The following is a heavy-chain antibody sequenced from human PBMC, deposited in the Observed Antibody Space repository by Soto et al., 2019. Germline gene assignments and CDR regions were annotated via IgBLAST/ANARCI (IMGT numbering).Heavy chain of an antibody. J-gene: IGHJ4*02. CDR3: ANRGYSYGFVIY. V-gene: IGHV1-69*02. Sequence: QVQLVQSGAEVKKPGSSVKVSCKASVGTFSSYTFSWVRQAPGQGLEWMGRIIPMLGIANYAQKFQGRVTITADKDTSTAYMELSSLRSEDTAVYYCANRGYSYGFVIYWGQGTLVTVSA. CDR1: VGTFSSYT. D-gene: IGHD5-18*01. CDR2: IIPMLGIA.